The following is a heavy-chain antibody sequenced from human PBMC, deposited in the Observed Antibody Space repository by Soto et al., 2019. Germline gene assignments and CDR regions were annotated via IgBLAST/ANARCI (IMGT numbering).Heavy chain of an antibody. D-gene: IGHD2-2*02. Sequence: SVKVSCKASGGTFSSYAISWVRQAPGKGLEWMGGIIPIFGTANYAQKFQGRVTITADESTSTAYMELSSLRSEDTAVYYCADCSSTSCYSYYGMAVWGQGTTVTVSS. J-gene: IGHJ6*02. CDR2: IIPIFGTA. V-gene: IGHV1-69*13. CDR3: ADCSSTSCYSYYGMAV. CDR1: GGTFSSYA.